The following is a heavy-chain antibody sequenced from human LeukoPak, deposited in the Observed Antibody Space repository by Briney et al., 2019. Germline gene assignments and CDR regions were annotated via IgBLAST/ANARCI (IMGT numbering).Heavy chain of an antibody. Sequence: GASVKVSCKASAYTFTSYDIHWVRQATGQGLEWMGWISAYNGNTNYAQKLQGRVTMTTDTSTSIAYMELRSLRSDDTAVYYCARVYNTYYDFWSGHIYYMDVWGKGTTVTVSS. J-gene: IGHJ6*03. V-gene: IGHV1-18*01. CDR2: ISAYNGNT. D-gene: IGHD3-3*01. CDR1: AYTFTSYD. CDR3: ARVYNTYYDFWSGHIYYMDV.